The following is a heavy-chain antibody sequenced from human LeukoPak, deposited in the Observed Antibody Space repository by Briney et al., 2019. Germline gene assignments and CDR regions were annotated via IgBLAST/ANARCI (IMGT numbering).Heavy chain of an antibody. D-gene: IGHD4-23*01. CDR3: AREYSDGGNSWVDY. J-gene: IGHJ4*02. V-gene: IGHV1-2*02. CDR2: INPNSGGT. Sequence: ASVKVSCKATGHTFSDYYMHWVRQAPGQGLEWMGWINPNSGGTNYAQKFQGRVTMTRDTSISTAYMELSRLRSDDTAVYYCAREYSDGGNSWVDYWGQGTLVTVSS. CDR1: GHTFSDYY.